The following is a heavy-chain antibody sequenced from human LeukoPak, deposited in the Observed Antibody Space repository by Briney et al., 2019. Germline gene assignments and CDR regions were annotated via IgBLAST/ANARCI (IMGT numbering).Heavy chain of an antibody. J-gene: IGHJ4*02. Sequence: TGGSLRVSCLGSGFNFNDAYMNWVRQAPGKGLEWVGRVKSIRDGGTTDDTAPVKGRFTISRDDSKRTVYLQMNSLKTEDTAVYFCTARVVTTNEFWGQGTLVTVSS. D-gene: IGHD2-21*02. CDR2: VKSIRDGGTT. CDR3: TARVVTTNEF. CDR1: GFNFNDAY. V-gene: IGHV3-15*01.